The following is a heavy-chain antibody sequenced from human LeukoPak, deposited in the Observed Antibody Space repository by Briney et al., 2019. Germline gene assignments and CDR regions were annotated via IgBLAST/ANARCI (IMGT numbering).Heavy chain of an antibody. Sequence: SQTLFLTCTVSGGSISSGGYYWSWIRQPPGKGLEWIGYIYHSGSTYYNPSLKSRVTISVDRSKNQFSLKLSSVTAADTAVYYCARGAGDDWNYGYWGQGTLVTVSS. CDR3: ARGAGDDWNYGY. V-gene: IGHV4-30-2*01. CDR1: GGSISSGGYY. J-gene: IGHJ4*02. D-gene: IGHD1-7*01. CDR2: IYHSGST.